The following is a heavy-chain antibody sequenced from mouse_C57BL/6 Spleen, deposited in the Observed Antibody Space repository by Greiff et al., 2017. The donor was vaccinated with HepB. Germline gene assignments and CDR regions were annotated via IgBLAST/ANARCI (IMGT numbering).Heavy chain of an antibody. Sequence: VQLQQSGAELVKPGASVKLSCKASSYTFTSYWMQWVKQRPGQGLEWIGEIDPSDSYTNYNQKFKGKATLTVDTSSSTAYMQLSSLTSEDSAVYYCARKGGPAWFAYWGQGTLVTVSA. CDR1: SYTFTSYW. CDR3: ARKGGPAWFAY. CDR2: IDPSDSYT. V-gene: IGHV1-50*01. J-gene: IGHJ3*01.